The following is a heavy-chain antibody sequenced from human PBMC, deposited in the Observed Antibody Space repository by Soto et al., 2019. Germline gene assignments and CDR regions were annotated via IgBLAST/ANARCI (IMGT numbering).Heavy chain of an antibody. Sequence: QPGGSLRLSCAASGFTFDDYAMHWVRQAPGKGLEWVSGISWNSGSIGYADSVKGRFTISRDNAKNSLYLQMNSLRAEDTALYYCAKDISAAGKPYYGMDVWGQGTTVTVSS. CDR3: AKDISAAGKPYYGMDV. CDR2: ISWNSGSI. J-gene: IGHJ6*02. V-gene: IGHV3-9*01. CDR1: GFTFDDYA. D-gene: IGHD6-13*01.